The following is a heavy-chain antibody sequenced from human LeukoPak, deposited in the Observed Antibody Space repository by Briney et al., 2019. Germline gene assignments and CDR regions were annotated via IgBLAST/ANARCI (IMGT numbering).Heavy chain of an antibody. V-gene: IGHV4-59*08. CDR3: ARQGIQLWLGDWFDP. J-gene: IGHJ5*02. Sequence: SETLSLTCTVSGGSISSYYWSWIRQPPGKGLEWIGYIYYGGSTNYNPSLKSRVTISVDTSKNQFSLKLSSVTAADTAVYYCARQGIQLWLGDWFDPWGQGTLVTVSS. CDR2: IYYGGST. D-gene: IGHD5-18*01. CDR1: GGSISSYY.